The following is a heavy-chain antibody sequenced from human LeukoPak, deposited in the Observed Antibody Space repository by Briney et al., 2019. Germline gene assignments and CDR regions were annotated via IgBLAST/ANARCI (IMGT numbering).Heavy chain of an antibody. V-gene: IGHV3-74*01. CDR3: ASSSPYYYDSSGYSGLDY. J-gene: IGHJ4*02. CDR2: IRSDGSST. D-gene: IGHD3-22*01. Sequence: GGSLRLSCAASGFTFNTYWMHWVRQAPGKGLVWVSRIRSDGSSTSYADSVRGRFTISRDNAKNTLYLQMNSLRAEDTAVYYCASSSPYYYDSSGYSGLDYWGQGTLVTVSS. CDR1: GFTFNTYW.